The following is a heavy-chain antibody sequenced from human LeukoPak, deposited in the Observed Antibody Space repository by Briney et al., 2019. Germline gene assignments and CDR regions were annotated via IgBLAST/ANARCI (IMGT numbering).Heavy chain of an antibody. CDR1: GFTFSNFW. V-gene: IGHV3-7*01. CDR2: INQDGSEK. CDR3: ASFPWELRPT. D-gene: IGHD1-26*01. Sequence: HPGGSLRLSCAASGFTFSNFWMSWVRQAPGKGLEWVANINQDGSEKYFVDSVKGRFTISRDNAKNSLYLQMNSLRVEDTAVYFRASFPWELRPTWGQGTLVTVSS. J-gene: IGHJ4*02.